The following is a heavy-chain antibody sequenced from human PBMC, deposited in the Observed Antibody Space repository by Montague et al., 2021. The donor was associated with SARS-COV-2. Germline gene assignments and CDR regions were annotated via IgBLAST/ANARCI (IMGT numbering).Heavy chain of an antibody. CDR1: GFSLSTSYMC. J-gene: IGHJ4*02. CDR3: AHSRYYYYDSSGYRVYYFDY. V-gene: IGHV2-70*01. CDR2: IDWDDDK. D-gene: IGHD3-22*01. Sequence: PALVKPTQTLTLTCTFSGFSLSTSYMCVSWIRQPPGKALEWLALIDWDDDKYYSTSLKTRLTISKDTSKNQVVLTMTNMDPVDTATYYCAHSRYYYYDSSGYRVYYFDYWGQGTLVTVSS.